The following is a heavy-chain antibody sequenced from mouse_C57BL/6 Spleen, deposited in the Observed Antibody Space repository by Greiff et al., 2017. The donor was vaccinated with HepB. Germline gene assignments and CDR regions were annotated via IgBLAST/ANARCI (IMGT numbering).Heavy chain of an antibody. J-gene: IGHJ2*01. CDR3: TTFDYDGGDY. V-gene: IGHV14-4*01. CDR1: GFNIKDDY. CDR2: IDPENGDT. D-gene: IGHD2-4*01. Sequence: VQLQHSGAELVRPGASVKLSCTASGFNIKDDYMHWVKQRPEQGLEWIGWIDPENGDTEYASKFQGKATITADTSSNTAYLQLSSLTSEDTAVYYCTTFDYDGGDYWGQGTTLTVSS.